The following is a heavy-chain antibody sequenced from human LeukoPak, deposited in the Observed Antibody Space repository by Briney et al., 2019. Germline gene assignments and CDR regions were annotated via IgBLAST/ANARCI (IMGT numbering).Heavy chain of an antibody. CDR2: IHYSGIT. V-gene: IGHV4-59*01. D-gene: IGHD4-23*01. CDR3: ARRDYAGDFDY. J-gene: IGHJ4*02. Sequence: SETLSLTCIVSGGSISSYYWSWIRQPPGKGLEWIGYIHYSGITNYNPSLKSRVTISVDTSKNQFSLNLSSVTAADTAVYYCARRDYAGDFDYWGQGTLVTVSP. CDR1: GGSISSYY.